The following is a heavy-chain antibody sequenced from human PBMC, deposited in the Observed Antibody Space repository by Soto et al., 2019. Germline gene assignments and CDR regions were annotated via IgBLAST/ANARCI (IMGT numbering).Heavy chain of an antibody. J-gene: IGHJ3*02. D-gene: IGHD3-22*01. CDR2: IYSSGST. V-gene: IGHV4-31*03. Sequence: QVQLQESGPGLVKPSQTLSLTCTVSGGSISSGDYYWSWIRHHPGKGLEWIGYIYSSGSTYYNPSLRSRVTISADTSNNQFSLRMSSVTAADMAVYYCVRDYDYDTSRNDVLDIWGQGTMVTVSS. CDR3: VRDYDYDTSRNDVLDI. CDR1: GGSISSGDYY.